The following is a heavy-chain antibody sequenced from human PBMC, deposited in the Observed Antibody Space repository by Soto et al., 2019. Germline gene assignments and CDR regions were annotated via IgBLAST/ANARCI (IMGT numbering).Heavy chain of an antibody. D-gene: IGHD1-26*01. CDR2: ISYDGSNK. J-gene: IGHJ4*02. CDR3: AKDVVGAIDY. CDR1: GFTFSSYS. V-gene: IGHV3-30*18. Sequence: QVQLVESGGGVVQPGRSLRLSCAASGFTFSSYSMHWVRQAPGKGLEWVAVISYDGSNKYYADSVKGRFTISRDNSKNTLYLQMNSLRAEDTAVYYCAKDVVGAIDYWGQGTLVTVSS.